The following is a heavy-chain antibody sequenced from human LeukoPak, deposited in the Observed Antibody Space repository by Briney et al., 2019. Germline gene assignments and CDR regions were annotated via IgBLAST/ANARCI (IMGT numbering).Heavy chain of an antibody. CDR1: GLTFSSYW. V-gene: IGHV3-7*01. CDR2: RKQDGSEK. D-gene: IGHD3-10*01. CDR3: ARDQGDYGSGTLDY. Sequence: GRSLRLSCAASGLTFSSYWISWVRQAPGKWMGWVANRKQDGSEKYYVDPVKGRFTTTRDNAKNSLYLQKNSLRAEDTAVYYCARDQGDYGSGTLDYWGQGTLVTVSS. J-gene: IGHJ4*02.